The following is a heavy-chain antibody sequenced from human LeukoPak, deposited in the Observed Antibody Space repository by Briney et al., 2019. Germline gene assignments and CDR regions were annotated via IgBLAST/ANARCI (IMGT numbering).Heavy chain of an antibody. CDR3: ARVGYGSGSYYRGNYYYYYGMDV. Sequence: SETLSLTCTVSGGSISSYYWSWIRQPPGKGLEWIGYIYYSGSTNYNPSLKSRVTISVDTSKNQFSLKLSSVTAADTAVYYCARVGYGSGSYYRGNYYYYYGMDVWGQGTTVTVSS. CDR2: IYYSGST. CDR1: GGSISSYY. D-gene: IGHD3-10*01. J-gene: IGHJ6*02. V-gene: IGHV4-59*08.